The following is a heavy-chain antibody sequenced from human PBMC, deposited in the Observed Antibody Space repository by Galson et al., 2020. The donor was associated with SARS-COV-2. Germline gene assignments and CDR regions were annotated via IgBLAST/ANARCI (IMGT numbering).Heavy chain of an antibody. CDR3: ARASRQVISTTRVVVNWFDP. CDR2: IYYSGST. Sequence: ASETLSLTCTVSGGSISSGAYYWSWIRQHPGKGLDWIGYIYYSGSTYYNSSLKSRVTISIDTSKNQFSLKLSSVTAADTAVYYCARASRQVISTTRVVVNWFDPWGQGTLVTVSS. D-gene: IGHD2-2*01. CDR1: GGSISSGAYY. V-gene: IGHV4-31*03. J-gene: IGHJ5*02.